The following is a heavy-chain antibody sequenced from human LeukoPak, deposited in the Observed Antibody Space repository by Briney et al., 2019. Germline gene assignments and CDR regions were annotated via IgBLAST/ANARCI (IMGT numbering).Heavy chain of an antibody. Sequence: ASVKVSCKASGGTFSSYAIRWVRQAPGQGLEWMGGIIPIFGTANYAQKFQGRVTITTDESTSTAYMELSSLRSEDTAVYYCATMGGANWNDDGDAFDIWGQGTMVTVSS. D-gene: IGHD1-1*01. J-gene: IGHJ3*02. CDR3: ATMGGANWNDDGDAFDI. CDR2: IIPIFGTA. CDR1: GGTFSSYA. V-gene: IGHV1-69*05.